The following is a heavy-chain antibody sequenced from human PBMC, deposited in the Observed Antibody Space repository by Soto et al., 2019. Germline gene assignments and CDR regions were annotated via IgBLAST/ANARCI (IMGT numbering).Heavy chain of an antibody. CDR1: GGTFSSYA. V-gene: IGHV1-69*13. D-gene: IGHD5-12*01. CDR2: IIPIFGTA. J-gene: IGHJ4*02. CDR3: ARKVGYGGYEEGYFDY. Sequence: ASVKVSCKASGGTFSSYAISWVRQAPGQGLEWMGGIIPIFGTANYAQKFQGRVTITADESTSTAYMELSSLRSEDTAVYYCARKVGYGGYEEGYFDYWGQGTLVTVSS.